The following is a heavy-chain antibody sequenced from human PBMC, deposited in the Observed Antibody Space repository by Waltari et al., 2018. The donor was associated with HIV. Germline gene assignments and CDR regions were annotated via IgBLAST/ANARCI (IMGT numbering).Heavy chain of an antibody. CDR3: ARDLDDDSSGYPLGY. CDR2: MYGGGST. CDR1: GFTVSSNY. J-gene: IGHJ4*02. D-gene: IGHD3-22*01. Sequence: EVQLVESGGGLIQPGGSLRLSCAASGFTVSSNYMSWVRQAPGKGMEWVSGMYGGGSTYYADSVKGRVTISRDNSKNTLYLQMNSLRAEDTAVYYCARDLDDDSSGYPLGYWGQGTLVTVSS. V-gene: IGHV3-53*01.